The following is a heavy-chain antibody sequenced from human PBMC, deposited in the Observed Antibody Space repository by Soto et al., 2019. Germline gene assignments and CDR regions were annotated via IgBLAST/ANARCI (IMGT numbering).Heavy chain of an antibody. J-gene: IGHJ4*02. CDR3: APPLLRSVNDFEY. V-gene: IGHV3-23*01. CDR2: ISGSGGNT. CDR1: GFTFSTFA. D-gene: IGHD4-17*01. Sequence: EGQMLESGGGLVQPGGSLRLSCATSGFTFSTFALSWVRQAPGKGLEWVAAISGSGGNTHYADSVKGRFTISRDNSKSTLYLQMNSLRSEDAGGYYGAPPLLRSVNDFEYWGQGTLVTVSS.